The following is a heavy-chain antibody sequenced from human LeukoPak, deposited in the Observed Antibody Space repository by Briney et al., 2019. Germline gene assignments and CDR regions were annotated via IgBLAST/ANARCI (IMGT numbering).Heavy chain of an antibody. CDR3: ARDRDTMGTTGNWFDP. D-gene: IGHD3-10*01. V-gene: IGHV1-69*13. Sequence: ASVKVSCKASGGTFSSYAISWVRQAPGRGLEWMGGIIPIFGTANYAQKFQGRVTITADESTSTAYMELSSLRSEDTAVYYCARDRDTMGTTGNWFDPWGQGTLVTVSS. CDR2: IIPIFGTA. CDR1: GGTFSSYA. J-gene: IGHJ5*02.